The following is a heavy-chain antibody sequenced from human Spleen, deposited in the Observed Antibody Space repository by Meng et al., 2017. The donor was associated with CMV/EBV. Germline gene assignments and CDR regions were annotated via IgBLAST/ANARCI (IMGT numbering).Heavy chain of an antibody. CDR3: ANLGASYCSGGSCARFDY. CDR2: MNTNGDSI. D-gene: IGHD2-15*01. J-gene: IGHJ4*02. Sequence: TFRNVGRSWVRQATGKGLGWVSAMNTNGDSIYYADSVMGRCTSSRDNSRNTLYLQMNSLRAEDTAVYYCANLGASYCSGGSCARFDYWGQGTLVTVSS. CDR1: TFRNVG. V-gene: IGHV3-23*01.